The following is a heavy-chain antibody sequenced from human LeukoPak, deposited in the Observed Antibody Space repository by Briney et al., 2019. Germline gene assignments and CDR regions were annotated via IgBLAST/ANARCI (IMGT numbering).Heavy chain of an antibody. CDR2: INPSGGST. V-gene: IGHV1-46*01. D-gene: IGHD7-27*01. CDR1: GYTFTSYY. J-gene: IGHJ4*02. CDR3: ARDGLTGGSDY. Sequence: ASVKVSCKASGYTFTSYYMHWVRQAPGQGLEWMGIINPSGGSTSYAQKFQGRVTMTRDTSTSTVYMELGSLRSEDTAVYYCARDGLTGGSDYWGQGTLVTVSS.